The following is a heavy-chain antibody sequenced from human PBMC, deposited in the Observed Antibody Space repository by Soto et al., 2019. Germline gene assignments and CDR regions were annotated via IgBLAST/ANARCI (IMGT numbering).Heavy chain of an antibody. CDR1: GGTFSSYA. D-gene: IGHD3-3*01. J-gene: IGHJ6*02. V-gene: IGHV1-69*06. Sequence: GASVKVSCKASGGTFSSYAISWVRQAPGQGLEWMGGIIPIFGTANYAQKFQGRVTITADKSTSTAYMELSSLRSEDTAVYYCALGVVISYYYYYGMDVWGQGTTVTVSS. CDR2: IIPIFGTA. CDR3: ALGVVISYYYYYGMDV.